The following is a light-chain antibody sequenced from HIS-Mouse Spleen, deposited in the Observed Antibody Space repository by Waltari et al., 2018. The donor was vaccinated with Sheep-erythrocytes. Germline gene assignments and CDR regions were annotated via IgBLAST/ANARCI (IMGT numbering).Light chain of an antibody. Sequence: QSALTQPRSVSGSPGPSVTISCTGTSSDVGGYNDVSVYQQHPGKAPKLMIYDVSKRPSGVPDRFSGSKSGNTASLTISGLQAEDEADYYCCSYAGSYNHVFATGTKVTVL. J-gene: IGLJ1*01. V-gene: IGLV2-11*01. CDR2: DVS. CDR1: SSDVGGYND. CDR3: CSYAGSYNHV.